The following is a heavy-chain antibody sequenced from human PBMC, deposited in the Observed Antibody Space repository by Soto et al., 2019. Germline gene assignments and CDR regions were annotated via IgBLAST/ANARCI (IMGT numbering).Heavy chain of an antibody. D-gene: IGHD3-10*01. CDR2: IWYDGSNK. V-gene: IGHV3-33*01. J-gene: IGHJ6*02. CDR3: ARDVYYYGSGSYHYYYGMDV. CDR1: GFTFSSYG. Sequence: VGSLRLSCAASGFTFSSYGMHWVRQAPGKGLEWVAVIWYDGSNKYYADSVKGRFTISRDNSKNTLYLQMNSLRAEDTAVYYCARDVYYYGSGSYHYYYGMDVWGQGXTVTVYS.